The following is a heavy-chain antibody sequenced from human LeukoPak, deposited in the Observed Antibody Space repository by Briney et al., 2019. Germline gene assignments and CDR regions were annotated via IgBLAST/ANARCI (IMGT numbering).Heavy chain of an antibody. CDR1: GITFSSYS. V-gene: IGHV3-48*01. CDR2: LSSDNYTI. J-gene: IGHJ5*02. CDR3: AGVATDGGGFDP. Sequence: QSGGSLRLSCAASGITFSSYSVNWVRQAPGKGLEWISYLSSDNYTIYYADSVKGRFIISRDNAKDSLYLQMNSLRAEDTAVYYCAGVATDGGGFDPWGQGTLVTVSS. D-gene: IGHD3-16*01.